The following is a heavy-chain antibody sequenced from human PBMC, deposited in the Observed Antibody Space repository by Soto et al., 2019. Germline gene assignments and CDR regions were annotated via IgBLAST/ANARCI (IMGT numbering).Heavy chain of an antibody. V-gene: IGHV4-59*01. D-gene: IGHD3-9*01. Sequence: SETLSLTCTVSGGSISRYYWSWILQPPGKGLEWIGYIYYSGSTNYNPSLKSRVTISVDTSKNQFSLKLSSVTAADTAVYYCARGCCHLPEQPIYFFDYWGQGTLVIVSA. J-gene: IGHJ4*02. CDR2: IYYSGST. CDR3: ARGCCHLPEQPIYFFDY. CDR1: GGSISRYY.